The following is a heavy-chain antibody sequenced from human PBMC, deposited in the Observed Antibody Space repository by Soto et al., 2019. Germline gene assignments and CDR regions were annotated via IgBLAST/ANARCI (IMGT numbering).Heavy chain of an antibody. CDR2: IYYSGST. CDR3: ARRLTSRANWFDP. J-gene: IGHJ5*02. V-gene: IGHV4-31*03. Sequence: PSETLSLTCTVSGGSISSGGYYWSWIRQHPGKGLEWIGYIYYSGSTYYNPSVKSRVTISVDTSKNQFSLKLSAVTAADTAVYYCARRLTSRANWFDPWGQGTLVTVSS. CDR1: GGSISSGGYY. D-gene: IGHD3-16*01.